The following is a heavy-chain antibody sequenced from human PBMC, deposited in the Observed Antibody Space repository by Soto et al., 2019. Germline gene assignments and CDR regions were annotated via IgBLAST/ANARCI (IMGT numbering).Heavy chain of an antibody. D-gene: IGHD6-13*01. CDR2: IYHSGST. CDR1: GGSISSSNW. V-gene: IGHV4-4*02. Sequence: SETLSLTCAVSGGSISSSNWWSWVRQPPGKGLEWIGEIYHSGSTNYNPSLKSRVTISVDKSKNQFSLKLSSVTAADTAVYYCARVGRQQPNLFDYWGQGTLVTVAS. J-gene: IGHJ4*02. CDR3: ARVGRQQPNLFDY.